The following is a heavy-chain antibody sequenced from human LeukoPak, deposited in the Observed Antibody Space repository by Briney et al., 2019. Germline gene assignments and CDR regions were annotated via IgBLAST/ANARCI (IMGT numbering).Heavy chain of an antibody. J-gene: IGHJ3*02. V-gene: IGHV3-53*01. CDR1: GFTVSSNY. CDR2: IYSGGST. CDR3: ARDGRGSSWYGLDAFDI. D-gene: IGHD6-13*01. Sequence: GGSLRLSCAASGFTVSSNYMSWVRQAPGKGLEWVSVIYSGGSTYYADSVKGRFTISRDNSKNTLYLQMNSLRAEDTAVYYCARDGRGSSWYGLDAFDIWGQGTMVAVSS.